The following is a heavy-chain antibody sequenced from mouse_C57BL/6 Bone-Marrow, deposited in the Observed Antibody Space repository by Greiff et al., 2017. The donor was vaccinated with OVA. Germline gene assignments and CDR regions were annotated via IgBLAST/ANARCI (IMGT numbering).Heavy chain of an antibody. Sequence: EVKLVESGGGLVQPKGSLKLSCAASGFSFTTYAMNWVRQAPGKGLEWVARIRSKSNNYATYYADSVKDRFTISRDDSESMLYLQMNNLKTEDTAIYYCVRHCYYGNYWYFDVWGTGTTVTVSS. J-gene: IGHJ1*03. CDR3: VRHCYYGNYWYFDV. D-gene: IGHD2-1*01. CDR2: IRSKSNNYAT. V-gene: IGHV10-1*01. CDR1: GFSFTTYA.